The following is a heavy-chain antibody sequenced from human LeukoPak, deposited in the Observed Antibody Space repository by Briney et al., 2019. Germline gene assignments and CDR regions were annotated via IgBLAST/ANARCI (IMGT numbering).Heavy chain of an antibody. V-gene: IGHV4-39*01. D-gene: IGHD3-16*02. Sequence: PSEALSLTCTVSGGSISSSSYYWGWIRQPPGKGQEWIGSIFYSGSTYYNPSLESRVTISVDTSKNQFSLKLTSVTAADTAVYYCARLVLDVWGSYRFDPWGQGTLVTVSS. CDR2: IFYSGST. CDR3: ARLVLDVWGSYRFDP. CDR1: GGSISSSSYY. J-gene: IGHJ5*02.